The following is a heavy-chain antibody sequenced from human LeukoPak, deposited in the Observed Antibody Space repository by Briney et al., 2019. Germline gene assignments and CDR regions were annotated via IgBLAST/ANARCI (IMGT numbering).Heavy chain of an antibody. J-gene: IGHJ6*03. V-gene: IGHV3-23*01. Sequence: GGSLRLSCAASGFTFGSYALSWVRQAPGKGLEWVSSISSSGNTTYCADSVKGRFIISRDNSKNTLFLQMNSLRAEDTAMYYCAKDNWNSTGFYTRYYYYMDVWGKGTTVTVSS. CDR3: AKDNWNSTGFYTRYYYYMDV. CDR1: GFTFGSYA. D-gene: IGHD2/OR15-2a*01. CDR2: ISSSGNTT.